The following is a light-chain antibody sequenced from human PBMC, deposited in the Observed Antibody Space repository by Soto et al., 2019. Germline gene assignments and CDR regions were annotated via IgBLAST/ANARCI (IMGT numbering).Light chain of an antibody. Sequence: QSVLTQPPSVSGTPGQRVAISCSRSSSNIGRNHVYWYQQLPGTAPKVLIYGNDQRPSGVPDRFSGSRSGTSASLAISGLRSEDEADYHCAAWDDSLSGPVFGGGTKLTVL. V-gene: IGLV1-47*02. CDR2: GND. CDR1: SSNIGRNH. J-gene: IGLJ3*02. CDR3: AAWDDSLSGPV.